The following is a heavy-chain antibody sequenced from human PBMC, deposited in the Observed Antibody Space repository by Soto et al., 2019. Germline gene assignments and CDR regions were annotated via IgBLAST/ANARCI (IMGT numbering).Heavy chain of an antibody. V-gene: IGHV3-53*01. CDR3: ARDLYSSSWPTSVR. CDR1: GFTVSSNY. CDR2: IYSGGST. D-gene: IGHD6-13*01. J-gene: IGHJ4*02. Sequence: SGGSLRLSCAASGFTVSSNYMSWVRQAPGKGLEWVSVIYSGGSTYYADSVKGRFTISRDNSKNTLYLQMNSLRAEDTAVYYCARDLYSSSWPTSVRWGQGTLVTVSS.